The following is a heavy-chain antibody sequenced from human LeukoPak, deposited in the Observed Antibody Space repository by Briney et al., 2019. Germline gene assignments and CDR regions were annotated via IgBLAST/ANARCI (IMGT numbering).Heavy chain of an antibody. Sequence: SGTLSLTCAVSGGSISSSNWWSWVRQPPGKGLEWIGEIYHSGSTNYNPSLKSRVTISVDKSKNQFSLKLSSVTAADTAVYYCARRTGIAVAGNYFDYWGQGTLVTVSS. V-gene: IGHV4-4*02. CDR1: GGSISSSNW. CDR2: IYHSGST. CDR3: ARRTGIAVAGNYFDY. D-gene: IGHD6-19*01. J-gene: IGHJ4*02.